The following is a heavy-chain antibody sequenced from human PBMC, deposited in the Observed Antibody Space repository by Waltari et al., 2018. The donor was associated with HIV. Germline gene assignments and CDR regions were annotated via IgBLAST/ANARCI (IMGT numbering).Heavy chain of an antibody. Sequence: QVQLVQSGAEVKKPGASVKVSCKASGYTFTTYDINWVRQATGQGLEWMGWENPNSGNTAYAQNFQGRVTMTKNTSISTAYMELSSLRSEDTAVYYCARNSVATRYFDYWGQGTPVTVSS. J-gene: IGHJ4*02. D-gene: IGHD5-12*01. V-gene: IGHV1-8*01. CDR3: ARNSVATRYFDY. CDR1: GYTFTTYD. CDR2: ENPNSGNT.